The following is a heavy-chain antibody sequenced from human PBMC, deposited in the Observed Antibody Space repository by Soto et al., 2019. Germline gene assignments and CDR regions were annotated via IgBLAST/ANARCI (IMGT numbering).Heavy chain of an antibody. CDR2: ISGSGGST. CDR1: GFTFSSYA. D-gene: IGHD6-19*01. J-gene: IGHJ4*02. V-gene: IGHV3-23*01. Sequence: EVQLLESGGGLVQPGGSLSLSCAASGFTFSSYAMSWVRQAPGKGLEWVSAISGSGGSTYYADSVKGRFTISRDNSKNTLYLQMNSLRAEDTAVYYCANFLAVAGPNFDYWGQGTLVTVSS. CDR3: ANFLAVAGPNFDY.